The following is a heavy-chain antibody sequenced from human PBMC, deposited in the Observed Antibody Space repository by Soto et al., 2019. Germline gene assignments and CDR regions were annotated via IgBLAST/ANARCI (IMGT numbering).Heavy chain of an antibody. J-gene: IGHJ3*02. CDR2: INPSGGST. Sequence: RASVKVSCKASGYTFTSYYMHWVRQAPGQGLEWMGIINPSGGSTSYAQKFQGRVTMTRDTSTSTVYMELSSLRSEDTAVYYCARGLRAAAGKGPAFDIWGQGTMVTVSS. CDR1: GYTFTSYY. CDR3: ARGLRAAAGKGPAFDI. D-gene: IGHD6-13*01. V-gene: IGHV1-46*01.